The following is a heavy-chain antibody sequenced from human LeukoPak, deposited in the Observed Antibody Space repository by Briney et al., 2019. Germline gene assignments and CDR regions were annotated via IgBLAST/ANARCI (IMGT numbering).Heavy chain of an antibody. J-gene: IGHJ3*02. Sequence: TASETLSLTCAVYGGSFSGYYWSWIRQPPGKGLEWIGEINHSGSTNYNPSLKSRVTISVDTSKNQFSLKLSSVTAADTAVYYCARGVRGYSYGPYAFDIWGQGTMVTVSS. CDR1: GGSFSGYY. V-gene: IGHV4-34*01. CDR3: ARGVRGYSYGPYAFDI. CDR2: INHSGST. D-gene: IGHD5-18*01.